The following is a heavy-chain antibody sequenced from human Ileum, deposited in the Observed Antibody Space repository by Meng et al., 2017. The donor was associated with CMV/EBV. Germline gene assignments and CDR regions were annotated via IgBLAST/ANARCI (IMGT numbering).Heavy chain of an antibody. Sequence: GESLKISCAASGFTFDDYTMHWVRQAPGKGLEWVSLISWDGGSTYYADSVKGRFTISRDNSRNSLYLQMNSLRTEDTALYYCAKGGGYNGYDYFDYWGQGTLVTVSA. CDR2: ISWDGGST. CDR1: GFTFDDYT. V-gene: IGHV3-43*01. J-gene: IGHJ4*02. D-gene: IGHD5-12*01. CDR3: AKGGGYNGYDYFDY.